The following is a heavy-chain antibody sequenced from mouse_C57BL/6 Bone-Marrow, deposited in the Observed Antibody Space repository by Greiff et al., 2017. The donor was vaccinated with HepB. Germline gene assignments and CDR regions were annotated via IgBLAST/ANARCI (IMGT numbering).Heavy chain of an antibody. J-gene: IGHJ1*03. Sequence: VQLQQPGAELVRPGSSVKLSCKASGYTFTSYWMHWVKQRPIQGLEWIGNIDPSDSETHYNQKFKDKATLTVDKSSSTAYMQLSSLTSEDSAVYYWASGGYGSSYWYVDVWGTGTTVTVSS. CDR3: ASGGYGSSYWYVDV. CDR1: GYTFTSYW. CDR2: IDPSDSET. D-gene: IGHD1-1*01. V-gene: IGHV1-52*01.